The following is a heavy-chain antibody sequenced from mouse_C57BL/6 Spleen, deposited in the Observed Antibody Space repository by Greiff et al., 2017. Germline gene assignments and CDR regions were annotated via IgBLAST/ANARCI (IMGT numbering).Heavy chain of an antibody. CDR3: AATGIATKYFDY. Sequence: EVQLQESVAELVRPGASVKLSCTASGFNIKNTYMHWVKQRPEQGLEWIGRIDPASGNTNDAPKFQGKATITADTSYNPAYLQLRSLTSEDTASYYCAATGIATKYFDYWGQGTTLTVSS. V-gene: IGHV14-3*01. CDR1: GFNIKNTY. D-gene: IGHD1-1*01. J-gene: IGHJ2*01. CDR2: IDPASGNT.